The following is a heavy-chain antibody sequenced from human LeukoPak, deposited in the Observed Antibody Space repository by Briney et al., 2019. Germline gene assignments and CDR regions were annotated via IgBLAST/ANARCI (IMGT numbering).Heavy chain of an antibody. CDR1: GGSISSYY. CDR3: AKNRDYGDYVEVGTFDI. Sequence: SETLSLTCTVSGGSISSYYWSWIRQPAGKGLEWIGHIYTSGSTNYNPSLKSRVTMSVDTSKNQFSLKLRSVTAADTAVYYCAKNRDYGDYVEVGTFDIWAQGTMVTVSS. D-gene: IGHD4-17*01. V-gene: IGHV4-4*07. J-gene: IGHJ3*02. CDR2: IYTSGST.